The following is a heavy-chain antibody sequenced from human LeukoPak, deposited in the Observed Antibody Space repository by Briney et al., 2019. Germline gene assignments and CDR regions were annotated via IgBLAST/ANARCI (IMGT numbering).Heavy chain of an antibody. J-gene: IGHJ4*02. Sequence: SETLSLTCTVSGGSISSYFWSWIRQPPGKGLEWIGYIYYSGSTNYNPSLKSRVTISIDMSKNQFSLKLSSVTAADTAVYYCARERSRPPYFDYWGQGTLVTVSS. CDR1: GGSISSYF. D-gene: IGHD1-26*01. CDR2: IYYSGST. CDR3: ARERSRPPYFDY. V-gene: IGHV4-59*01.